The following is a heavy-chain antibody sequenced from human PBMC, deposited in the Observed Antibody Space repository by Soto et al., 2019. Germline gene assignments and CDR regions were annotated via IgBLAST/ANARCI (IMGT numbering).Heavy chain of an antibody. CDR2: IYSGNT. D-gene: IGHD4-17*01. CDR1: GGSISGYY. CDR3: GRISSHGEYAV. Sequence: SETLSLTCTISGGSISGYYWTWIRQSPGKGLEYIGYIYSGNTNYNPSLNSRVTISVDTSKNQFSLKLSSVTAADTAVYYCGRISSHGEYAVWGQGTLVTGSS. J-gene: IGHJ4*02. V-gene: IGHV4-59*08.